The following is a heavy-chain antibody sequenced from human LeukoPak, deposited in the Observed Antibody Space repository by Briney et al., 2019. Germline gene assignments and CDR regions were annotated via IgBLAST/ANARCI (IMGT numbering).Heavy chain of an antibody. CDR2: IKQDGSEK. D-gene: IGHD6-19*01. CDR3: ARDLMYSSGSYFDY. V-gene: IGHV3-7*01. CDR1: GFTFSSYW. J-gene: IGHJ4*02. Sequence: GGSLRLSCAASGFTFSSYWMSWVRQAPGKGLEWVANIKQDGSEKYYVDSVKGRFTISRDNAKNSLYLQMNSLRAEDTAVYYCARDLMYSSGSYFDYWGQGTLVTVSS.